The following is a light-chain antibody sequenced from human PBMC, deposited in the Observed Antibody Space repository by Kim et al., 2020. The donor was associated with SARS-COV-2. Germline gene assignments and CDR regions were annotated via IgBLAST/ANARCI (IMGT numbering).Light chain of an antibody. CDR2: LAS. CDR3: MQALQTPYT. J-gene: IGKJ2*01. Sequence: EPASIFCRSNQSLLHSNGFKYLDWYVQKVGQSPQLLIHLASNRASGAPDRFSGSGSGTDFTLKISRVEAEDVGVYYCMQALQTPYTFGQGTKLEIK. V-gene: IGKV2-28*01. CDR1: QSLLHSNGFKY.